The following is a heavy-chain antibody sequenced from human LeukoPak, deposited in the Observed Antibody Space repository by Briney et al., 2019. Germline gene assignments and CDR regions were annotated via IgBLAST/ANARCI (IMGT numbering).Heavy chain of an antibody. Sequence: PGGSLRLSCAASGFTFSSYSMNWVRQAPGKGLEWVSYISTSSYTIYYADSVKGRFTISRDNTKNSLYLQMNSLRAADTAVYYCARGTPMDVWGKGTTVTVSS. V-gene: IGHV3-48*01. CDR2: ISTSSYTI. J-gene: IGHJ6*03. CDR3: ARGTPMDV. D-gene: IGHD2-15*01. CDR1: GFTFSSYS.